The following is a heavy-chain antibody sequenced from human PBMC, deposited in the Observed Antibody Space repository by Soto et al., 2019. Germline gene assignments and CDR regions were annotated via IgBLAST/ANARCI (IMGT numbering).Heavy chain of an antibody. CDR2: VNPNNGDT. CDR3: AKVSRKGSAIDFDY. CDR1: GYTFSNYD. J-gene: IGHJ4*02. Sequence: QVQLVQSRTELNKPGASVKVSCKASGYTFSNYDMNWVRQATGQGPEWIGWVNPNNGDTGYAQKFQGRVTLTTDISTTTAYMELTSLRSEDTAIYYCAKVSRKGSAIDFDYWGQGTLITVSS. D-gene: IGHD3-10*01. V-gene: IGHV1-8*01.